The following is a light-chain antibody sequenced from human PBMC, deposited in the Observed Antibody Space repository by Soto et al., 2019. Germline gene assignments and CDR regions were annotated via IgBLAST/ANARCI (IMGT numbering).Light chain of an antibody. Sequence: QSVLTQPPSVSAAPGQKVTLSCSGISSNTGNNDVSWYQQFPGTVPKLLIYDNNKRPSGIPDRFSGSKSGTSATLGITGLQTGDEADYYCGTWDSSLSAVVFGGGTKLTVL. CDR1: SSNTGNND. J-gene: IGLJ2*01. CDR3: GTWDSSLSAVV. V-gene: IGLV1-51*01. CDR2: DNN.